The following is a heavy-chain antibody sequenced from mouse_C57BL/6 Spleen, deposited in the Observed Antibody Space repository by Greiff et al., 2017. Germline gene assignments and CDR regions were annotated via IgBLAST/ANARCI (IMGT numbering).Heavy chain of an antibody. V-gene: IGHV5-16*01. CDR2: INYDGSST. CDR1: GFTFSDYY. CDR3: AREAFYCGSSHWYFDV. D-gene: IGHD1-1*01. Sequence: EVKLMESEGGLVQPGSSMKLSCTASGFTFSDYYMAWVRQVPEKGLEWVANINYDGSSTYYLDSLKSRFIISRDNAKNILYLQMSSLKSEDTATYYCAREAFYCGSSHWYFDVWGTGTTVTVSS. J-gene: IGHJ1*03.